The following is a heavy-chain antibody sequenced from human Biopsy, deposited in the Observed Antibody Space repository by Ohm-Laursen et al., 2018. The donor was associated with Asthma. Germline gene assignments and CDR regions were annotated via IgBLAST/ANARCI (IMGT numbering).Heavy chain of an antibody. CDR1: GGSINIGDYY. J-gene: IGHJ5*02. D-gene: IGHD4-17*01. CDR2: INNSGST. Sequence: TLSLTCTVSGGSINIGDYYCRWLRKHPVKGLEWIGHINNSGSTYYIPSLKSRVSITLDTSKNQFSLSLTSVTAADTAVYYCARTTYGHDGFDPWGQGTLVAVSS. V-gene: IGHV4-31*03. CDR3: ARTTYGHDGFDP.